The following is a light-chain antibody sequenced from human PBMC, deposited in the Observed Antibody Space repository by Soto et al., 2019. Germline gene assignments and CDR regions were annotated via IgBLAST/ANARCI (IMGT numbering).Light chain of an antibody. J-gene: IGLJ1*01. CDR1: SSDVGAYDF. V-gene: IGLV2-14*03. CDR3: SSHTTRNTRV. Sequence: QSVLTQPPSVSGSPGQSITISCTGTSSDVGAYDFVSWYQQHPDKVPKLMIYEARGRPSGVSNRFSGSKSFNTATLTISGLQAEDEADYYCSSHTTRNTRVFGTGTKVTVL. CDR2: EAR.